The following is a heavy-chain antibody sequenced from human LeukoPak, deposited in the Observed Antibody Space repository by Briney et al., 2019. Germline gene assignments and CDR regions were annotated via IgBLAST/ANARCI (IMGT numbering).Heavy chain of an antibody. CDR1: GGSFGGYY. CDR3: ARERIAAAGIFSH. CDR2: INHSGST. D-gene: IGHD6-13*01. Sequence: PSETLSLTCAVYGGSFGGYYWSWLRQPPGKGLEWIGEINHSGSTNYNPSLKSRVTISVDTSKNQFSLKLSSVTAADTAVYYCARERIAAAGIFSHWGQGTLVTVSS. V-gene: IGHV4-34*01. J-gene: IGHJ1*01.